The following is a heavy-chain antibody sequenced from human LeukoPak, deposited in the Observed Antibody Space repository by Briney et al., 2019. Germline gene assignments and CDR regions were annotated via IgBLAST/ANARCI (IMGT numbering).Heavy chain of an antibody. D-gene: IGHD3-3*01. CDR3: ARDPYDFWSGYYNYYYYYGMDV. CDR2: IIGSGGST. CDR1: GFTFNNYA. V-gene: IGHV3-23*01. Sequence: GGSLRLSCAASGFTFNNYAMTWVRQAPGKGLEWVSTIIGSGGSTDYADSVKGRFTISRDNAKNSLYLQMNSLRAEDTAVYYCARDPYDFWSGYYNYYYYYGMDVWGQGTTVTVSS. J-gene: IGHJ6*02.